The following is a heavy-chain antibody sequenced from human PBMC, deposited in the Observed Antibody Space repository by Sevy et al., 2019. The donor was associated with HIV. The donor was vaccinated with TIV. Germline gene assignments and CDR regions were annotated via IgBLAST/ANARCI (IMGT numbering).Heavy chain of an antibody. V-gene: IGHV3-30-3*01. CDR3: ASVAVGVVVPADMRVSGGWFDP. Sequence: GGSLRLSCAASGFTFSSYAMHWVRQAPGKGLEWVAVISYDGSNKYYEDSVKGRFTISRGNSKNTLYLQMNSLRAENTAVNYCASVAVGVVVPADMRVSGGWFDPWGQGTLVTVSS. CDR1: GFTFSSYA. CDR2: ISYDGSNK. J-gene: IGHJ5*02. D-gene: IGHD2-2*01.